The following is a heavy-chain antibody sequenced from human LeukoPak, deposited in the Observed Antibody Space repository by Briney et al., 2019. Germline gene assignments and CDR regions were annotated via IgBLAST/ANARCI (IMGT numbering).Heavy chain of an antibody. CDR2: INPNSGGT. V-gene: IGHV1-2*02. Sequence: GASVEASCKPSGHTFTRYYMHWVRQAPGQRGGGRGWINPNSGGTDYAQKYQVRGTITRDTEISPTYLELSRLRSDDTSVYYCARGVRYCSSTSCYFFFDYWGQGTLVTVSS. D-gene: IGHD2-2*01. CDR3: ARGVRYCSSTSCYFFFDY. CDR1: GHTFTRYY. J-gene: IGHJ4*02.